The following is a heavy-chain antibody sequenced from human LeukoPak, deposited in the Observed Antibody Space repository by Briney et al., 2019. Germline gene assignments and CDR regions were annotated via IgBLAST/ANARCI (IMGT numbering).Heavy chain of an antibody. D-gene: IGHD1-26*01. J-gene: IGHJ4*02. V-gene: IGHV3-23*01. CDR2: ITGDGGGT. CDR3: AKETSSGNFVTIDC. Sequence: GGSLRLSCAASGFTFRSYVMSWVRQAPGKGLEWVSAITGDGGGTNHADSVKGRFTISRDNSKNTLYLQMNGLRAEDTAVYYCAKETSSGNFVTIDCWGQGTLVTVSS. CDR1: GFTFRSYV.